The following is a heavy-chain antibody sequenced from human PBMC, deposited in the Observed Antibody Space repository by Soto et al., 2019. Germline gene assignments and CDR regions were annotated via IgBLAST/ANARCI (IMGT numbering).Heavy chain of an antibody. CDR2: IYDSGST. CDR3: LRGLAH. J-gene: IGHJ1*01. D-gene: IGHD3-10*01. Sequence: PSETQSLPSTVAWGSSVGGGVSGSWIRQLVGKGLEWIGYIYDSGSTYYNPSLKRRVTISVDRFKNQFSMIVNSFSDAETAVHYCLRGLAHWG. CDR1: WGSSVGGGVS. V-gene: IGHV4-30-2*01.